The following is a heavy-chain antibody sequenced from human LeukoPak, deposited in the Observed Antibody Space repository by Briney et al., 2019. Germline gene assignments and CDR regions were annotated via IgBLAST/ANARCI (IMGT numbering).Heavy chain of an antibody. Sequence: SETLSLTCTVSGGSISSYYWSWIRQPAGKGLEWIGRIYSSGSTNCNPSLKSRVTMSVDTSENQFSLKLSSVTAADTAVYYCARGGYYDNRNAFDIWGQGTMVTVSS. CDR2: IYSSGST. CDR3: ARGGYYDNRNAFDI. V-gene: IGHV4-4*07. D-gene: IGHD3-22*01. CDR1: GGSISSYY. J-gene: IGHJ3*02.